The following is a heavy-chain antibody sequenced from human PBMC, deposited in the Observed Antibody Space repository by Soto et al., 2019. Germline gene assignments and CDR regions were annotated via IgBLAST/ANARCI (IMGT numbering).Heavy chain of an antibody. V-gene: IGHV3-21*01. D-gene: IGHD3-16*02. CDR2: ISSSSSYI. Sequence: GGSLRLSCAASGFTFSSYSMNWVRQAPGKGLEWVSSISSSSSYIYYADSVKGRFTISRDNAKNSLYLQMNSLRAEDTAVYYCARGGLDYIWRRYRFPLDYRGQGTLVTISS. CDR3: ARGGLDYIWRRYRFPLDY. J-gene: IGHJ4*02. CDR1: GFTFSSYS.